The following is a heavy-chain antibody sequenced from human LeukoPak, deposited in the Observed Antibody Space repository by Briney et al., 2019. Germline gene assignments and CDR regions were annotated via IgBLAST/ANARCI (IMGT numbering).Heavy chain of an antibody. V-gene: IGHV3-74*01. CDR3: ASESYGSGSLLYNWFDP. CDR1: GFTFSSYW. Sequence: GGSLRLSCAASGFTFSSYWMHWVRQAPGKGLVWVSRINSDGSSTSYADSVKGRFTISRDNAKNTLYLQMNSLRAEDTAVYYCASESYGSGSLLYNWFDPWGQGTLVTVSS. J-gene: IGHJ5*02. D-gene: IGHD3-10*01. CDR2: INSDGSST.